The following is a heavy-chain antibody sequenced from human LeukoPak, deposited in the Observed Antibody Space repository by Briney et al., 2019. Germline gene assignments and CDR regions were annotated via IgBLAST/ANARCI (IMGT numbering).Heavy chain of an antibody. Sequence: ASVKVSCKASGGTFSSYAISWVRQAPGQGLEWMGIINPSGGSTSYAQKFQGRVTMTRDTSTSTVYMELSSLRSEDTAVYYCARDKSAAGRMYNWFDPWGQGTLVTVSS. V-gene: IGHV1-46*01. CDR1: GGTFSSYA. CDR2: INPSGGST. J-gene: IGHJ5*02. CDR3: ARDKSAAGRMYNWFDP. D-gene: IGHD6-13*01.